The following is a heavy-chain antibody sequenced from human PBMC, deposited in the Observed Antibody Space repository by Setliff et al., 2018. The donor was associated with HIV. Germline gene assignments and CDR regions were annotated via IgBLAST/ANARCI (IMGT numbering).Heavy chain of an antibody. CDR1: GFPFSSSN. Sequence: GGSMRLSCAASGFPFSSSNMHWVRQAPGKGLEWISYITGDSSRITYADSVKGRFTISRDHAKNSLYLQMNSLRAEDTAIYYCARDTAYFFDIWGQGTMVTVSS. CDR2: ITGDSSRI. V-gene: IGHV3-48*01. J-gene: IGHJ3*02. D-gene: IGHD1-26*01. CDR3: ARDTAYFFDI.